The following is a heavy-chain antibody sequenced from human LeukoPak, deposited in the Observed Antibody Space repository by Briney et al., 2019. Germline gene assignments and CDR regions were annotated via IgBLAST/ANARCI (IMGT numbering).Heavy chain of an antibody. CDR3: ARAEVRYWNQGGKNWFDP. CDR1: GYTFTDYY. J-gene: IGHJ5*02. CDR2: INPNSGDT. Sequence: ASVKVSCKASGYTFTDYYMHWVRQTPGQGLEWMGWINPNSGDTNYAQKFQGRATMTRDTSISTAYMELSRLRSDDTAVYYCARAEVRYWNQGGKNWFDPWGQGTLVTVSS. D-gene: IGHD1-1*01. V-gene: IGHV1-2*02.